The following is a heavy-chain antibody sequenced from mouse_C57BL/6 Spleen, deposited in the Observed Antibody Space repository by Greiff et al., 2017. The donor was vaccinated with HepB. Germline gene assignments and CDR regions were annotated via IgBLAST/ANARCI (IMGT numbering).Heavy chain of an antibody. J-gene: IGHJ3*01. Sequence: QVQLQQPGAELVRPGTSVKLSCKASGYTFTSSWMHWVKQRPGQGLEWIGVIDPSDSYNNYNQKFKGKATLTVDTSSTTAYMLLSSLTSEDAAVYYCGRVDYYGSSSIAYWGQGTLVTVSS. D-gene: IGHD1-1*01. CDR3: GRVDYYGSSSIAY. CDR1: GYTFTSSW. CDR2: IDPSDSYN. V-gene: IGHV1-59*01.